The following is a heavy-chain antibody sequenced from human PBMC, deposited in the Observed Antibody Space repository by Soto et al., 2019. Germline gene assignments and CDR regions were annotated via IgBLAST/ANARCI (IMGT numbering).Heavy chain of an antibody. CDR3: ASFTWGYSSSY. Sequence: QVQLQESGPGLVKPSETLSLTCTVSGGSISSYYWSWIRQPPGKGLEWIGYIYYSGSTNYNPSLKSRVTISVDTSKNQFSLKLSSVTAADTAVYYCASFTWGYSSSYWGQGTLVTVSS. V-gene: IGHV4-59*01. CDR2: IYYSGST. CDR1: GGSISSYY. J-gene: IGHJ4*02. D-gene: IGHD6-13*01.